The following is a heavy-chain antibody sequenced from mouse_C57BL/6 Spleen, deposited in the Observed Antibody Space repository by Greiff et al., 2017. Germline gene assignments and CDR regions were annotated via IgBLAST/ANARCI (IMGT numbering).Heavy chain of an antibody. CDR2: IDPSDSET. D-gene: IGHD1-1*01. CDR3: ARRTTVVAHWYFDV. Sequence: VQLQQSGAELVKPGSSVKLSCKASGYTFTSYWMDWVKQRPGQGLEWIGNIDPSDSETHYNQKFKDQATLTVDKSSSTAYMQLSSLTSEDSAVYECARRTTVVAHWYFDVWGKGTTVTVSS. CDR1: GYTFTSYW. V-gene: IGHV1-61*01. J-gene: IGHJ1*03.